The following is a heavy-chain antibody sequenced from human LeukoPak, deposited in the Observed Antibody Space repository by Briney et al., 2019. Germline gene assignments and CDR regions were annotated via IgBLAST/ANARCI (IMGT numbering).Heavy chain of an antibody. J-gene: IGHJ6*03. Sequence: SETLSLTCAVYDGSFTDYHWTWIRQPPGKGQKWIGEINHSGSSRYRPSLKSRVTISVDTPKNQFSLKLSSVTAADTAVYYCARATEGYSSSVVYMDVWGKGTTVTVSS. V-gene: IGHV4-34*01. D-gene: IGHD6-6*01. CDR3: ARATEGYSSSVVYMDV. CDR2: INHSGSS. CDR1: DGSFTDYH.